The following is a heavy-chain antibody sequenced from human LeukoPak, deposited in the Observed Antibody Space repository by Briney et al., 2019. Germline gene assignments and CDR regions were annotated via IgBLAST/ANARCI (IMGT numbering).Heavy chain of an antibody. J-gene: IGHJ5*02. CDR3: AKVKAHSSSWYWFDP. CDR2: ISYDGSNK. Sequence: GGSLRLSCAASGFTFSRYGMHWVRQAPGKGLEWVAVISYDGSNKYYADSVKGRFTISRDNSKNTLYLQMNTLRGEDTAVYYCAKVKAHSSSWYWFDPWGQGTLVTVSS. CDR1: GFTFSRYG. D-gene: IGHD6-13*01. V-gene: IGHV3-30*18.